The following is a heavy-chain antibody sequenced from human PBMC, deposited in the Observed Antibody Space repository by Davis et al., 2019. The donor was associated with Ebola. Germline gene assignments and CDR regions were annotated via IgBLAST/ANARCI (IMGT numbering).Heavy chain of an antibody. D-gene: IGHD3-10*01. CDR3: ARVRNYYGSQWFDP. CDR1: GGSFSGYY. J-gene: IGHJ5*02. V-gene: IGHV4-34*01. Sequence: SQTLSLTCAVYGGSFSGYYWSWIRQPPGKGLEWIGEINHSGSTNYNPSLKSRVTISVDTSKNQFSLKLSSVTAADTAVYYCARVRNYYGSQWFDPWGQGTLVTVSS. CDR2: INHSGST.